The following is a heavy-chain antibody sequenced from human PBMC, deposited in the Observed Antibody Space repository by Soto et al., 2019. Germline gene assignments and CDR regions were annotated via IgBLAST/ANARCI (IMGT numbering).Heavy chain of an antibody. CDR2: IGAYNGNT. CDR3: ARDYDILTGTDY. Sequence: GASVKVSCKTSGYTFNDYEINWVRRAPGQGLEWMGWIGAYNGNTHYAQYLQGRVTMTTDTSTSTAYMELKSLRSDDTAVYYCARDYDILTGTDYWGQGTLVTVSS. J-gene: IGHJ4*02. D-gene: IGHD3-9*01. V-gene: IGHV1-18*01. CDR1: GYTFNDYE.